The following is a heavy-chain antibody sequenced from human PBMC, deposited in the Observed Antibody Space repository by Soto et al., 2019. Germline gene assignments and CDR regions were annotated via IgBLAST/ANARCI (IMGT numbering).Heavy chain of an antibody. V-gene: IGHV2-5*02. Sequence: QITLKESGPTLVRPTQTLTLTCTFSGFSLSTTGVGVGWIRQPPGKALEWLALIYWDDDKRYSPSLKSRLTITNDTSKNEVILKMTNMDPVDTATYYCAQRLPDYGLGRERANYFDTWGQGTLVTVSS. CDR1: GFSLSTTGVG. CDR3: AQRLPDYGLGRERANYFDT. CDR2: IYWDDDK. J-gene: IGHJ5*02. D-gene: IGHD3-10*01.